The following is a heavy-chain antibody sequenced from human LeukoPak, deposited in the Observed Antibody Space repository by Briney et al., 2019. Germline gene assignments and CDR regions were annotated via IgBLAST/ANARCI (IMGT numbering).Heavy chain of an antibody. Sequence: ASVKVSCKAPGYTFTGFYIHWVRQAPGQGLQWMGWINPNSGGTNYAQEFEGRVTMTRDTSISTAYMELSGLRSDDTAIYYCATLGDISGYYLRDYWGQGTLVTVSS. CDR2: INPNSGGT. V-gene: IGHV1-2*02. D-gene: IGHD3-22*01. CDR1: GYTFTGFY. CDR3: ATLGDISGYYLRDY. J-gene: IGHJ4*02.